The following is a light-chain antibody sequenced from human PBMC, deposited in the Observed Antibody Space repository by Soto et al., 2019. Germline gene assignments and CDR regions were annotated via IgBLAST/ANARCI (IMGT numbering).Light chain of an antibody. CDR3: QQYDDWLRLT. CDR1: QSVNIY. J-gene: IGKJ4*01. V-gene: IGKV3D-15*01. Sequence: EIVMTQSPATLSVSPGERATLSCRASQSVNIYLAWYQQKPGQAPRLLIIGASSRATGIPARFSGSGSGTEFILTISSLQSEDCAVYFCQQYDDWLRLTFGGGTKVEIK. CDR2: GAS.